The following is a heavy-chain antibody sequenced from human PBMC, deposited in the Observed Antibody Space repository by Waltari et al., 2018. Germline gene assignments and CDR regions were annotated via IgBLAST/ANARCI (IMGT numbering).Heavy chain of an antibody. CDR1: GYTFTDYY. J-gene: IGHJ3*02. CDR3: APGGRRYSGSYEAFDI. D-gene: IGHD1-26*01. Sequence: EVQLVQSGAEVKKPGATVKISCKASGYTFTDYYMHWVQPAPGTGLEWMGRVDHEDGEEIYAGKSQGRVTITGDTSTDTAYMEMSSLRAEDTAVYYCAPGGRRYSGSYEAFDIWGQGTMVTVSS. CDR2: VDHEDGEE. V-gene: IGHV1-69-2*01.